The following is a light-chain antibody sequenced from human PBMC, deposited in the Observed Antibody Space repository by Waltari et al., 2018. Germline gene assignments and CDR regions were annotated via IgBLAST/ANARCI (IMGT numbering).Light chain of an antibody. CDR3: LQYSDWPLT. J-gene: IGKJ4*01. V-gene: IGKV3-15*01. CDR1: QSVSSS. CDR2: GAS. Sequence: EIVLTQSPATLSLSPGERATLSCRASQSVSSSLAWYQQKPGQAPRLLIYGASSRATGIPDRFSGSGSVTDFTLTISSLEPEDFTVYFCLQYSDWPLTVGGGTRVEIK.